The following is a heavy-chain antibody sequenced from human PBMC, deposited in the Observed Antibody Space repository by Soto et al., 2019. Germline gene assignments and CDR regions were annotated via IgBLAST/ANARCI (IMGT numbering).Heavy chain of an antibody. CDR3: SGSLIYYYYGMDV. CDR2: IYYSGST. V-gene: IGHV4-39*01. D-gene: IGHD3-10*01. CDR1: GVSISSSSYY. Sequence: SETLSLTCTVSGVSISSSSYYWGWIRQPPGKGLEWIGSIYYSGSTYYNPSLKSRVTISVDTSKNQFSLKLSSVTAADTAVYYCSGSLIYYYYGMDVWGQGTTVTVSS. J-gene: IGHJ6*02.